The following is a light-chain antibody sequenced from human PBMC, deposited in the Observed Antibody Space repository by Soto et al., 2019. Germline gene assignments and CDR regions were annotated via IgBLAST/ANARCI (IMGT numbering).Light chain of an antibody. V-gene: IGLV1-44*01. CDR2: RNN. J-gene: IGLJ2*01. CDR1: SSNIGGNT. CDR3: AAWDDGLSGRVV. Sequence: QTVVTQPPSASGTPGQMVTISCSGSSSNIGGNTVNWYQQFPGTAPKLLIYRNNERPSGVPDRFSGSKSGTSASLAISGLHSEDEADYFCAAWDDGLSGRVVFGGGTKLTVL.